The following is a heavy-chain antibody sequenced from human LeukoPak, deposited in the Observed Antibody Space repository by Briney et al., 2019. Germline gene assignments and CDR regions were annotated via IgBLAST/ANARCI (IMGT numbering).Heavy chain of an antibody. CDR1: GGSISSYY. CDR2: IYTSGST. CDR3: ARSPRGSGYYYLDY. Sequence: ASETLSLTCTVSGGSISSYYWSWIRQPPGKGLEWIGYIYTSGSTNYNPSLKSRVTISVDTSKNQFSLKLGSVTAADTAVYYCARSPRGSGYYYLDYWGQETLVTVSS. J-gene: IGHJ4*02. V-gene: IGHV4-4*09. D-gene: IGHD3-22*01.